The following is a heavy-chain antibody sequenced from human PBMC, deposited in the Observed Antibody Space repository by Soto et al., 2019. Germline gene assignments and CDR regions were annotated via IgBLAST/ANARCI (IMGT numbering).Heavy chain of an antibody. CDR3: ARGVVRDYYDYGMDV. CDR1: GYTFTGYY. J-gene: IGHJ6*02. Sequence: QVQVVQSGAEVKKPGASVKVSCKASGYTFTGYYMHWVRQAPGPGLEWMGWINPKSGGTNYAQKFQGWVTMTRDTSISTAYMELSRLRSDDTAVYYCARGVVRDYYDYGMDVWGQGTTVTVSS. V-gene: IGHV1-2*04. D-gene: IGHD2-15*01. CDR2: INPKSGGT.